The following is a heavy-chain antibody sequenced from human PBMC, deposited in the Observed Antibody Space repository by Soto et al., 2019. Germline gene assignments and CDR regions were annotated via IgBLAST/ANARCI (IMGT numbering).Heavy chain of an antibody. V-gene: IGHV3-33*01. CDR3: ARDKGTTCLDT. J-gene: IGHJ5*02. Sequence: QVQLVESGGGVVQPGRSLRLSCAASGLPFSASGMHWVRQAPGKGLEWVAMIWSDGSKEYYADSVKGRFTITRDNSKNIVFLQMDSLRAEDTAVYYCARDKGTTCLDTWGQGNMVTVSS. CDR1: GLPFSASG. D-gene: IGHD1-26*01. CDR2: IWSDGSKE.